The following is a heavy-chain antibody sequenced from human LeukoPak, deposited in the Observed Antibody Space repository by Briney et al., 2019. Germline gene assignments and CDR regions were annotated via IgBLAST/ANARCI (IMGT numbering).Heavy chain of an antibody. D-gene: IGHD6-13*01. Sequence: PGGSLRLSCAASGFTFSSYAMSWVRQAPGKGLEWVSAISGSGGSTYYADSVKGRFTISRDNSKDTLYLQMNSLRAEDAAVYYCAKDLEIAAAGPYFDYWGQGTLVTVSS. J-gene: IGHJ4*02. V-gene: IGHV3-23*01. CDR3: AKDLEIAAAGPYFDY. CDR1: GFTFSSYA. CDR2: ISGSGGST.